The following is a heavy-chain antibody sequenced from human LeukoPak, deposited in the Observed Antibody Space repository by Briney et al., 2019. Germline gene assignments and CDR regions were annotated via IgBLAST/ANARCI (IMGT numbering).Heavy chain of an antibody. J-gene: IGHJ6*03. CDR1: GFTFSSYG. CDR3: AKDSSSWYMRGVHYYYYYMDV. V-gene: IGHV3-30*18. CDR2: ISYDGTNK. Sequence: QTGGSLRLSCAASGFTFSSYGMHWVRQAPGKGLEWVAVISYDGTNKYDADSVKGRFTISRDNSKNTLYLQMNSLRAEDTAVYYCAKDSSSWYMRGVHYYYYYMDVWGKGTTVTVSS. D-gene: IGHD6-13*01.